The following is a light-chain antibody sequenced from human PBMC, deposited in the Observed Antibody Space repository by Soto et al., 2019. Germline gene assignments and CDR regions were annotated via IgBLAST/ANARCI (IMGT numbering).Light chain of an antibody. V-gene: IGKV1-5*01. J-gene: IGKJ1*01. CDR1: QSINNR. CDR2: DAS. Sequence: IQMTPSPSTLSASIVDRVTITCRASQSINNRLAWYQQMPGKAPNLLIYDASSLESGVPSRFRGSGSETEFTLTISGLQPDDFATYYCQQYYSYPLTFGQGTKVDIK. CDR3: QQYYSYPLT.